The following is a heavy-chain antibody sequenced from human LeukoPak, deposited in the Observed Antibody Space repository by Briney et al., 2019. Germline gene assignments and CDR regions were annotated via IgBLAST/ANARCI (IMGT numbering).Heavy chain of an antibody. CDR1: GGSISSSSYY. CDR3: ASPYSTSGWSLYYYYYNMDV. V-gene: IGHV4-39*01. Sequence: SETLSLTCTVSGGSISSSSYYWGWIRQPPGKGLEWIGSIYSSGSTYYKPSLKSRVTMSVDTSKNQFSLRLSSVTPAATAVYYCASPYSTSGWSLYYYYYNMDVWGKGTTVTVSS. CDR2: IYSSGST. J-gene: IGHJ6*03. D-gene: IGHD2-21*01.